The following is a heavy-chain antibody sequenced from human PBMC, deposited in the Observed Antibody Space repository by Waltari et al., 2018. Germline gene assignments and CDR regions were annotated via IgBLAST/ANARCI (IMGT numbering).Heavy chain of an antibody. Sequence: EVQLVESGGGVIQPGGSLRLSCAASGFIVSTNYRSWVRQAPGKGLEWVSVIDNDGTKLYADSVKGRFTVSRDNSKNMVHLQMDSLRAEDTAVYYCATDGDGDCSLCLAQWGQGTLVTVSS. CDR3: ATDGDGDCSLCLAQ. D-gene: IGHD2-21*02. CDR2: IDNDGTK. V-gene: IGHV3-53*01. J-gene: IGHJ4*02. CDR1: GFIVSTNY.